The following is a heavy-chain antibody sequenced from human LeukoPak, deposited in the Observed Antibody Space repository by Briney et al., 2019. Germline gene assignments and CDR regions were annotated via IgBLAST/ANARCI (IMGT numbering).Heavy chain of an antibody. J-gene: IGHJ4*02. V-gene: IGHV3-21*01. CDR1: GFTFSSYS. D-gene: IGHD3-9*01. CDR3: ARDKGTGAGILTTYSLDY. Sequence: GGSLRLSCAASGFTFSSYSMNWVRQAPGKGLEWVSSISSSSSYIYYADSVKGWFTISRDNAKNSLSLQMNSLRAEDTAVYYCARDKGTGAGILTTYSLDYWGQGTLVTVSS. CDR2: ISSSSSYI.